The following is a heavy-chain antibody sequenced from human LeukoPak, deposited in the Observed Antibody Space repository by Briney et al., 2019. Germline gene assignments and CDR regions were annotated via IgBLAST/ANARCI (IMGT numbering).Heavy chain of an antibody. J-gene: IGHJ5*02. CDR1: GYTFTSYD. CDR3: ARGLRNCSSTSCYYWFDP. V-gene: IGHV1-8*01. D-gene: IGHD2-2*01. CDR2: MNPNSGNT. Sequence: ASVKVSCKASGYTFTSYDINWVRQATGQGLEWMGWMNPNSGNTGYAQKFQGRVTMTRNTSISIAYMELSSLRSEDTAVYYCARGLRNCSSTSCYYWFDPWGQGTLVTVSS.